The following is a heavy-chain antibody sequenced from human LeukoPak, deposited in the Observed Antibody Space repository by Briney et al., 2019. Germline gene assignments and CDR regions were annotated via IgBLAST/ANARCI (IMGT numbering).Heavy chain of an antibody. CDR3: ARDQDYYYFDY. CDR1: GGSISSYY. V-gene: IGHV4-59*12. Sequence: PSETLSLTCSVSGGSISSYYWSWIRQPPGKGLEWIGYIYYSGSTNYNPSLKSRVTISVDTSKNQFSLKVSSVTAADTAVYYCARDQDYYYFDYWGQGTLVTVSS. D-gene: IGHD3-10*01. CDR2: IYYSGST. J-gene: IGHJ4*02.